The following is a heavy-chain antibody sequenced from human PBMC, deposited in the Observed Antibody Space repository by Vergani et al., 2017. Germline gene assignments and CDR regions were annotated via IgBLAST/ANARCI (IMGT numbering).Heavy chain of an antibody. Sequence: QVQLVPSGAEVKKPGSSVKVSCKASGGTFSSYAISWVRQAPGQGLEWMGGIIPIFGTANYAQKFQGRVTITADKSTSTAYMELSSLRSEDTAVYYCARGGMATTRSHSGPIDYWGQGTLVTVSS. CDR3: ARGGMATTRSHSGPIDY. D-gene: IGHD5-24*01. CDR1: GGTFSSYA. CDR2: IIPIFGTA. J-gene: IGHJ4*02. V-gene: IGHV1-69*06.